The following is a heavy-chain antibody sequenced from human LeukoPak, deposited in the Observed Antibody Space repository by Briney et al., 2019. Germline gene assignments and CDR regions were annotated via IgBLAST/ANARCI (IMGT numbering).Heavy chain of an antibody. CDR3: ARANHYDSSGYLIDY. D-gene: IGHD3-22*01. CDR1: GFTFSSYA. V-gene: IGHV3-23*01. J-gene: IGHJ4*02. Sequence: GGSLRLSCAASGFTFSSYAMSWVRQAPGKGLEWVSAISGSGGSTYYADSVKGRFTISRDNSKNTLYLQMNSLRAEDTAVYYCARANHYDSSGYLIDYWGQGILVTVSS. CDR2: ISGSGGST.